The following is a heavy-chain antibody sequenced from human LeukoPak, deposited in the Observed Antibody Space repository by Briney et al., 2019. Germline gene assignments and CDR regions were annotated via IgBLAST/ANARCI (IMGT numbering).Heavy chain of an antibody. J-gene: IGHJ4*02. V-gene: IGHV4-59*08. CDR3: ARHRPPPIAAAGPHADFDY. CDR1: GGSISSYY. CDR2: IYYSGST. Sequence: SETLSLTCTVSGGSISSYYWSWIRQPPGKGLEWIGYIYYSGSTNYNPSLKSRVTISVDTSKNQFSLKLSSVTAADTAVYYCARHRPPPIAAAGPHADFDYWGQGTLVTVSS. D-gene: IGHD6-13*01.